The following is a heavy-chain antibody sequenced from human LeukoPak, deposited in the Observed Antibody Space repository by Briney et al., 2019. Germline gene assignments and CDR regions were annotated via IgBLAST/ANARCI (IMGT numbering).Heavy chain of an antibody. CDR3: ARVRGDFETD. V-gene: IGHV4-59*01. CDR2: RYYSGST. Sequence: SETLSLTCSVSGGSISSYYWTWIRQPPGKGLEWIGYRYYSGSTTYNPSLKSRVTISVDTSKSQFSLKLNSVTAADTAIYYCARVRGDFETDWGQGTLVTVSS. J-gene: IGHJ1*01. CDR1: GGSISSYY. D-gene: IGHD3-16*01.